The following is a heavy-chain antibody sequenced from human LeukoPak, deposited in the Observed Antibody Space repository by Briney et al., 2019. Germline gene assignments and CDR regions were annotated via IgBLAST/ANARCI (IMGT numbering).Heavy chain of an antibody. CDR1: GFTFSSYA. CDR3: AKDLYYYDSSGYYDY. D-gene: IGHD3-22*01. V-gene: IGHV3-23*01. Sequence: GGSLRLSCAASGFTFSSYAMSWVRQAPGKGLEWVSAISGSGDSTYYADSVKGRFTISRDNSKNTLYLQMNSLRAEDTAVYYCAKDLYYYDSSGYYDYWGQGTLVTVSS. CDR2: ISGSGDST. J-gene: IGHJ4*02.